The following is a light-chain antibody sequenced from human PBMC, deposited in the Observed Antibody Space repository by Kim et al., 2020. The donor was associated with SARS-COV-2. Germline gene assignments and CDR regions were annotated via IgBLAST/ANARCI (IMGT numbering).Light chain of an antibody. J-gene: IGKJ1*01. V-gene: IGKV3D-20*01. CDR2: DAS. CDR3: QQYGSSAT. CDR1: QSVRSSY. Sequence: EIILTQSPATVFLSPGERATLSCGASQSVRSSYLAWYQQKPGLAPRLLIYDASTRAIGIPDRFSGSGSGTDFTLTISRLEPEDFAVYYCQQYGSSATFGQGTKVDIK.